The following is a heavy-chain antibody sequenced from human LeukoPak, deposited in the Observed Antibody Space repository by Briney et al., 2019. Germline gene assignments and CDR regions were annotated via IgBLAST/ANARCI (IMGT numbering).Heavy chain of an antibody. D-gene: IGHD2-2*01. CDR2: ISYDGSNK. CDR3: AKDLGIVAVPAASTLKYYYYYGMDV. Sequence: GRSLRLSCAASGFTFSSYGMHWVRQAPGKGLEWVAVISYDGSNKYYADSVKGRFTISRDNSKNTLYLQMNSLRAEDTAVYYCAKDLGIVAVPAASTLKYYYYYGMDVWGQGTTVIVSS. CDR1: GFTFSSYG. V-gene: IGHV3-30*18. J-gene: IGHJ6*02.